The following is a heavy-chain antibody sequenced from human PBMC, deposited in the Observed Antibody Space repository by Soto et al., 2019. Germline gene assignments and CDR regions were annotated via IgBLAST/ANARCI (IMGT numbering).Heavy chain of an antibody. Sequence: PSEPLSLTSTVSGGSISSYYWSWVRQPPGKGLEWIGYIYYSGSTNYNPSLKSRVTISVDTSKNQFSLKLSSVTAADTAVYYCARGRRGDYYYYYGMDVWGQGTTVTVSS. CDR2: IYYSGST. D-gene: IGHD2-21*02. V-gene: IGHV4-59*01. CDR1: GGSISSYY. CDR3: ARGRRGDYYYYYGMDV. J-gene: IGHJ6*02.